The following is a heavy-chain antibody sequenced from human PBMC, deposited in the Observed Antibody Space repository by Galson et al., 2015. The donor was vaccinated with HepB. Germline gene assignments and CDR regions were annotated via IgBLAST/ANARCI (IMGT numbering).Heavy chain of an antibody. Sequence: SETLSLTCTVSGGSISSSSYYWGWIRQPPGKGLEWIGSIYYSGSTYYNPSLKSRVTISVDTSKNQFSLKLSSVTAADTAVYYCARQGRDIVVVPAAILSWGQGTLVTVSS. J-gene: IGHJ4*02. D-gene: IGHD2-2*02. V-gene: IGHV4-39*01. CDR3: ARQGRDIVVVPAAILS. CDR2: IYYSGST. CDR1: GGSISSSSYY.